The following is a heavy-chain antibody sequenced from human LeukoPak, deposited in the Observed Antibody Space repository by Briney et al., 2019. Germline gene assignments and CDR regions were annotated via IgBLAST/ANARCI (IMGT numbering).Heavy chain of an antibody. CDR1: GGTFSNYA. D-gene: IGHD6-13*01. CDR2: IIPIFGTA. J-gene: IGHJ6*03. CDR3: ARGIAAADTVGYYYYYMDV. V-gene: IGHV1-69*13. Sequence: ASVKVSCKASGGTFSNYAISWVRQGPGQGLEWMGGIIPIFGTANYAQKFQGRVTITADESTSTAYMELSSLRSEDTAVYYCARGIAAADTVGYYYYYMDVWGKGTTVTVSS.